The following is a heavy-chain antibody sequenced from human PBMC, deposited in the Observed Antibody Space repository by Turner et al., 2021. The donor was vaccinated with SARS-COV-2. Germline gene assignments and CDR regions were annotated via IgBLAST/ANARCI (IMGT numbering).Heavy chain of an antibody. Sequence: EVQLVESGGCLVQPGGSLRLSCAASGFTFSDHYLDWVRQAPGKGLEWVGRSRNKAKSFTTDYAASVKGRFTISRDDAKSSLYLQMNSLKIEDTAVYYCTRDAARGYWGQGTLVSVSS. J-gene: IGHJ4*02. V-gene: IGHV3-72*01. CDR3: TRDAARGY. D-gene: IGHD6-6*01. CDR2: SRNKAKSFTT. CDR1: GFTFSDHY.